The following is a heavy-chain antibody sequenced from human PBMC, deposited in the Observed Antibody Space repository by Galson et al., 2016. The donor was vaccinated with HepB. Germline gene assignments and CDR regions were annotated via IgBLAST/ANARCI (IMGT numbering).Heavy chain of an antibody. D-gene: IGHD1-26*01. J-gene: IGHJ3*01. Sequence: PALVKPTQTLTLTCTFSGFSLHTGGMCVSWIRQHPGKALEWLALIDWDDGKYYSISLKTRLNISKDTSIKQVVLTMANMDHVDTATYYCARNRGRVGSYDAFDLWGQGTMVTVSS. CDR3: ARNRGRVGSYDAFDL. CDR1: GFSLHTGGMC. V-gene: IGHV2-70*01. CDR2: IDWDDGK.